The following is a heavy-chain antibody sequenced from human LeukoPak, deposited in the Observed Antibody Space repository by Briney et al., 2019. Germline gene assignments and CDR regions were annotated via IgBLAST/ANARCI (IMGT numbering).Heavy chain of an antibody. CDR3: ARVGGPLQQLEDDAFDI. J-gene: IGHJ3*02. CDR1: GYTFTDYY. V-gene: IGHV1-2*02. D-gene: IGHD6-13*01. Sequence: GASVKVSCKASGYTFTDYYMHWVRQAPGQGLEWMGWINPNSGGTNYAQKFQGRVTMTRDTSISTAYMELSRLRSDDTAVYYCARVGGPLQQLEDDAFDIWGQGTMVTVSS. CDR2: INPNSGGT.